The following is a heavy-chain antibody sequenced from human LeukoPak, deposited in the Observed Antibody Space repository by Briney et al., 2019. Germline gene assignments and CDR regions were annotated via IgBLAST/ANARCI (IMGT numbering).Heavy chain of an antibody. J-gene: IGHJ3*02. D-gene: IGHD3-22*01. CDR3: ARVPRDLPYYYDSSGFDI. Sequence: ASVKVSCKASGYTFTSYGISWVRQAPGQGLEWMEWISAYNGNTNYAQKLQGRVTMTTDTSTSTAYMELRSLRSDDTAVYYCARVPRDLPYYYDSSGFDIWGQGTMVTVSS. V-gene: IGHV1-18*01. CDR1: GYTFTSYG. CDR2: ISAYNGNT.